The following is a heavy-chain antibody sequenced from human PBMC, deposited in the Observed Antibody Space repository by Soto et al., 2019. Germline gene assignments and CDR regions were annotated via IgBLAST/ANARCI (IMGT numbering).Heavy chain of an antibody. V-gene: IGHV4-34*01. CDR1: RGTFSGYY. J-gene: IGHJ4*02. CDR3: ARGADFCSGIPFDY. D-gene: IGHD3-3*01. Sequence: SETLSLTCAVYRGTFSGYYWTWIRQPPGKGLEWIGEINHRGSANYNPSLKSRVTISVDTSKNQFSLNLNSVTAADTAVYYCARGADFCSGIPFDYWGQGTLVTVSS. CDR2: INHRGSA.